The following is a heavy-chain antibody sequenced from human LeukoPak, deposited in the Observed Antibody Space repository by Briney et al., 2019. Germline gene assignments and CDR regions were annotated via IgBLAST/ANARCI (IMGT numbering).Heavy chain of an antibody. CDR3: ASGDPYSSSWTGNYYYGMDV. J-gene: IGHJ6*02. D-gene: IGHD6-13*01. Sequence: SETLSLTCTVSGGSISSYYWSWIRQPPGKGLEWIGYIYYSGSTNYNPSLKSRVTISVDTSKNQFSLKLSSVTAADTAVYYCASGDPYSSSWTGNYYYGMDVWGQGTTVTVSS. CDR2: IYYSGST. CDR1: GGSISSYY. V-gene: IGHV4-59*01.